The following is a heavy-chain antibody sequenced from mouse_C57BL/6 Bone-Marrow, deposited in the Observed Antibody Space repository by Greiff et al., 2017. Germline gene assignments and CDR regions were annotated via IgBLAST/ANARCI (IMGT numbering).Heavy chain of an antibody. CDR2: INPSSGYT. J-gene: IGHJ1*03. V-gene: IGHV1-4*01. CDR3: ARDYYGSSYWYFDV. Sequence: QVQLQQSGAELARPGASVKMSCKASGYTFTSYTMPWVKQRPGQGLEWIGYINPSSGYTKYNQKFKDKATLTADKSSSTAYMQLSSLTSEDSAVYYCARDYYGSSYWYFDVWGTGTTVTVSS. CDR1: GYTFTSYT. D-gene: IGHD1-1*01.